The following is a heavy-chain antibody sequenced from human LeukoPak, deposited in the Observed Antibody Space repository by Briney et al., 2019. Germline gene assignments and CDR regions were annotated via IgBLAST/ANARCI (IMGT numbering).Heavy chain of an antibody. J-gene: IGHJ4*02. Sequence: ASVNVSCKASGYTFTSYDINSVPQATGQGLEWMGWMNPNSGNTGYAQKFQSRVTTTSNTSISTAYMELSSLRSEDTAVYYCARGPRRLYYDFCSGYSAYYFDYWGQGTLVTVSS. CDR3: ARGPRRLYYDFCSGYSAYYFDY. D-gene: IGHD3-3*01. CDR1: GYTFTSYD. V-gene: IGHV1-8*03. CDR2: MNPNSGNT.